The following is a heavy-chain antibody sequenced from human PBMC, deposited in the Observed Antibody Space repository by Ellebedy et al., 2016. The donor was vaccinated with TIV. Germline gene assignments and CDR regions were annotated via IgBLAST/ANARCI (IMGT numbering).Heavy chain of an antibody. CDR2: LSYDGSTE. J-gene: IGHJ4*02. Sequence: GGSLRLXCAASGFTFNTYAMHWVRQAPGKGLEWVAVLSYDGSTENYANSVRGRFTISRDNSKNTLYLQMNSLRAEDTAVYYCARDLFYSASGSGGQTGPGGHWGQGTLVTVSS. V-gene: IGHV3-30-3*01. CDR3: ARDLFYSASGSGGQTGPGGH. D-gene: IGHD3-10*01. CDR1: GFTFNTYA.